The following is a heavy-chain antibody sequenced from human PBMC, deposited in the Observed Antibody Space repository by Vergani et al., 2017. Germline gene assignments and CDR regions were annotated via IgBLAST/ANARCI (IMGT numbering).Heavy chain of an antibody. D-gene: IGHD4-17*01. Sequence: EVRLLESGGGLVQPGGSLRLSCVGSGFTFTSYAMNWVRQAPGKGLEWVSGISGSGATSYYAESMKGRFAMSRDNSKNTLYLQMNSLRAEDTAVYYCAKDVYGDYDWGQGTLVTVSS. J-gene: IGHJ4*02. CDR1: GFTFTSYA. CDR2: ISGSGATS. V-gene: IGHV3-23*01. CDR3: AKDVYGDYD.